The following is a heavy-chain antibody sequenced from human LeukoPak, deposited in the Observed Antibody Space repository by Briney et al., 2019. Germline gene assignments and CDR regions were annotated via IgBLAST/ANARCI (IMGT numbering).Heavy chain of an antibody. D-gene: IGHD3-3*01. CDR2: ISAYNGNT. Sequence: ASVKVSCKASGYTFTSYGISWVRQAPGQGLEWMGWISAYNGNTNYAQKLQGRVTMTTDTSTSTAYMELRSLRSDDTAVYYCARDMGRITIFGVVIFGRNASDIWGQGTMVTVSS. J-gene: IGHJ3*02. V-gene: IGHV1-18*01. CDR3: ARDMGRITIFGVVIFGRNASDI. CDR1: GYTFTSYG.